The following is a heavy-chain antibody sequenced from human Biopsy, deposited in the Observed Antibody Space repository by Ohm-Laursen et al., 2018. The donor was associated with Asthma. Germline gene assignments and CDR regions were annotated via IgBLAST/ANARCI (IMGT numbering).Heavy chain of an antibody. CDR3: AKSADYYDSTDYLDF. V-gene: IGHV3-9*01. CDR2: ISWNSGNI. Sequence: SLRLSCAATGFSFDDCAMHWVRQAPGKGLEWVSSISWNSGNIDYADSVKGRFTISRDNAKYSLYLQMQSLRPEDTAFYYCAKSADYYDSTDYLDFWGRGTLVTVSS. J-gene: IGHJ4*01. CDR1: GFSFDDCA. D-gene: IGHD3-22*01.